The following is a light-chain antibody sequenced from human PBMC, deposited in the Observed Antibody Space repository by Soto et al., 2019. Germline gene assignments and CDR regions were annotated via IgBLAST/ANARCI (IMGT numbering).Light chain of an antibody. CDR3: QQYGSSPLT. CDR2: GAS. J-gene: IGKJ4*01. V-gene: IGKV3-20*01. Sequence: EIVLTQSPGTLSLSPGERATLSCRASQSVSSSYLAWYQQKPGQAPRLLIYGASSRATGIADRFSGSGSGTDFTLTICRLEPEDFAVYYCQQYGSSPLTFGGGTKVEIK. CDR1: QSVSSSY.